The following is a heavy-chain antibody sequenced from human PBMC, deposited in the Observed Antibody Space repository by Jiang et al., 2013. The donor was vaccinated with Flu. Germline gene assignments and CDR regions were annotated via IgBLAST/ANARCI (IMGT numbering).Heavy chain of an antibody. CDR3: ARTGFLNSVSCNHDAFDI. V-gene: IGHV4-30-2*01. Sequence: GSGLVKPSQTLSLTCAVSGGSIGSGAYSWSWLRQPPGRGLEWIGYIYYTGKTYYNPSLKSRVTTSVDRSKNQFSLKLNSVTAADTAVYYCARTGFLNSVSCNHDAFDIWG. D-gene: IGHD3-3*01. CDR1: GGSIGSGAYS. CDR2: IYYTGKT. J-gene: IGHJ3*02.